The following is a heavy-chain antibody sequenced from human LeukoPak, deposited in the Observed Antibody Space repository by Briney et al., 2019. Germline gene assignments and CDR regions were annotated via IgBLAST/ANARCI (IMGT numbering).Heavy chain of an antibody. CDR1: SGFA. J-gene: IGHJ5*02. Sequence: GESLRLSCAAFSGFAMSWVRQAPGKGLEWVSAINGRGDDTYYPDSVKGRFTISRDNSKNTLYLQMNSLRAEDTAVYYCARGIGSSPNWFDPWGQGTLVTVSS. CDR3: ARGIGSSPNWFDP. V-gene: IGHV3-23*01. CDR2: INGRGDDT. D-gene: IGHD6-13*01.